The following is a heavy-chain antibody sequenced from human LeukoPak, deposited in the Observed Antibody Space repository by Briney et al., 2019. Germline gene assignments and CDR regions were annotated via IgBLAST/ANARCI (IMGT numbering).Heavy chain of an antibody. J-gene: IGHJ3*02. Sequence: PGGSLRLSCAASGFTFDDYAMHWVRQAPGKGLEWVSGISWSSGSIGYADSVNGRFTISRDNAKNSMYLQMNSLRAEDMALYYCAKLATPLTGVRGPNDAFHIWGQGTMVTVSS. D-gene: IGHD3-10*01. CDR2: ISWSSGSI. V-gene: IGHV3-9*03. CDR1: GFTFDDYA. CDR3: AKLATPLTGVRGPNDAFHI.